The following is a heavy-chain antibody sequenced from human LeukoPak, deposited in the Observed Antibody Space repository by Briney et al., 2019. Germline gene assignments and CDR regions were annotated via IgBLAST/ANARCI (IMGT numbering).Heavy chain of an antibody. CDR3: ARVASKFYFDSSGSYNPNFLDS. Sequence: SETPSLTCAVYGGSFRDYYWSWIRQPPEKGLEWLAEINHSGITNYNPSLKSRVTISVDTSKNQFSLKLSSVTAADTAVYYCARVASKFYFDSSGSYNPNFLDSWGQGTLVTVSS. CDR2: INHSGIT. CDR1: GGSFRDYY. D-gene: IGHD3-22*01. V-gene: IGHV4-34*01. J-gene: IGHJ4*02.